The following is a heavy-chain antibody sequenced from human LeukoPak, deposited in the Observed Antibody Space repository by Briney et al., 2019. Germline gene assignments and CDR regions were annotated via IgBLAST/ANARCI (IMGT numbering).Heavy chain of an antibody. D-gene: IGHD6-19*01. CDR3: ARDSSGWYHWFDP. Sequence: ASVKVSCKASGYTFTSYYMHWVRQAPGQGLEWMGWISAYNGNTNYAQKFQGRVTITRNTSISTAYMELSSLRSEDTAVYYCARDSSGWYHWFDPWGQGTLVTVSS. CDR1: GYTFTSYY. V-gene: IGHV1-8*02. CDR2: ISAYNGNT. J-gene: IGHJ5*02.